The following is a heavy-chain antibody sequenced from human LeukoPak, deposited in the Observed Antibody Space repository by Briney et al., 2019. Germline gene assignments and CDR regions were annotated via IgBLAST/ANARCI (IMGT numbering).Heavy chain of an antibody. V-gene: IGHV1-46*01. D-gene: IGHD2-15*01. Sequence: ASVKVSCKASGYIFTSYYMHWVRQAPGQGLEWMGIINPSGGSTSYAQKSQGRVTMTRDMSTSTVYMELSSLRSEDTAVYYCARVGYCSGGSCYLDWFDPWGQGTLVTVSS. CDR1: GYIFTSYY. CDR3: ARVGYCSGGSCYLDWFDP. J-gene: IGHJ5*02. CDR2: INPSGGST.